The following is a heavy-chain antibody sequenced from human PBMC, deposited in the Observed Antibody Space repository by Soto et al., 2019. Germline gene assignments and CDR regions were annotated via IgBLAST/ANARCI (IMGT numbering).Heavy chain of an antibody. CDR2: IYYSGST. Sequence: PSETLSLTCTVSGGSTSSYYWSWIRQPPGKGLERIGYIYYSGSTNYNPSLKSRVTISVDTSKNQFSLKLSSVTAADTAVYYCARAATYYDILTGYYYYFDYWGQGTLVTVSS. D-gene: IGHD3-9*01. CDR1: GGSTSSYY. J-gene: IGHJ4*02. CDR3: ARAATYYDILTGYYYYFDY. V-gene: IGHV4-59*01.